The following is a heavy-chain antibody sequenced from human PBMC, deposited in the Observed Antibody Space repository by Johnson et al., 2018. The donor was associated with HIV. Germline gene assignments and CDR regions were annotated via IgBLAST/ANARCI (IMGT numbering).Heavy chain of an antibody. CDR1: GFTFSYYA. J-gene: IGHJ3*02. CDR3: TTARNRLWSSSGWTGFWAFDI. Sequence: VQLVESGGGVVQPGRSLRLSCAASGFTFSYYAMHWVRQAPGEGLEWVAVISYDGSNRYYADSVRGRFTISRANSRNTLYLQMNSLRAEDTALYYCTTARNRLWSSSGWTGFWAFDIWGQGKMVTVSS. V-gene: IGHV3-30*07. D-gene: IGHD6-19*01. CDR2: ISYDGSNR.